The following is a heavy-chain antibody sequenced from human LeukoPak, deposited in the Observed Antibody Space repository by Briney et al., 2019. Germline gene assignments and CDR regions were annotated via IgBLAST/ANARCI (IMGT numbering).Heavy chain of an antibody. V-gene: IGHV3-48*04. CDR2: ISSSGSTI. CDR3: ARDRLWSFDY. Sequence: EGSLTLSCPASGFTFSSYSMNWVHQAPGKGLEWVAYISSSGSTIYYADSVKGRFTISRDNAKNSLYLQMNSLRAEDTAVYYCARDRLWSFDYWGQGTLVTVSS. D-gene: IGHD5-18*01. J-gene: IGHJ4*02. CDR1: GFTFSSYS.